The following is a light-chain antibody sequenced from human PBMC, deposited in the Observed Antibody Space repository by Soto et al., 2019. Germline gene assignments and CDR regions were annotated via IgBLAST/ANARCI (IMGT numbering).Light chain of an antibody. Sequence: EIVLTQSPATLSLSPGERATLSCRASQSIRHFLGWYQQKPGQAPRLLIYDASNRATGIPPRFSGSGSGTDFTLTISSLEPEDFAVYFCQQRYNWPWTFGQGTKV. V-gene: IGKV3-11*01. CDR2: DAS. CDR1: QSIRHF. CDR3: QQRYNWPWT. J-gene: IGKJ1*01.